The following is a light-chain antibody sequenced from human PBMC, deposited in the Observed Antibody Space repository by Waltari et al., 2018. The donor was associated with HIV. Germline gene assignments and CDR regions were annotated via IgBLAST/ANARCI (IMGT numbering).Light chain of an antibody. J-gene: IGLJ1*01. CDR2: SNN. Sequence: QSVLTQPPSASGTPGQRVTISCSGSSSNIGSNAVNWYQQPPGTAPKLLIYSNNQRPAGVPDRFSGSKSGTSASRAISGLQSDDEADYYCAAWDDSLNDSYVFGPGTKVTVL. CDR3: AAWDDSLNDSYV. CDR1: SSNIGSNA. V-gene: IGLV1-44*01.